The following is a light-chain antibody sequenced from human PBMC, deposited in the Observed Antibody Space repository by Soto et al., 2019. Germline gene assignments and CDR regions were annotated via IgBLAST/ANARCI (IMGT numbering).Light chain of an antibody. CDR3: QQYNKGGR. CDR2: GAS. CDR1: QSVSSN. V-gene: IGKV3-15*01. J-gene: IGKJ1*01. Sequence: EIVMTQSPATLSVYPGERATLSCRASQSVSSNLAWYQQKPGQAPRLLIYGASTRATGIPARFSGSGSGTEFTLTISSLKYEDFAVYYCQQYNKGGRFGQGTKVDI.